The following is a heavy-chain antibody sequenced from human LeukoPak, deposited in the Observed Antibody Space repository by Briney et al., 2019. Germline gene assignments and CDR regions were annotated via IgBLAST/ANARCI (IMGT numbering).Heavy chain of an antibody. J-gene: IGHJ4*02. CDR2: IYYSGST. V-gene: IGHV4-59*01. CDR3: AAQAAAGISIGDFDY. D-gene: IGHD6-13*01. Sequence: PSETLSLTCTVSGSSISSYYWSWIRQPPGKGLEWIGYIYYSGSTNYNPSLKSRVTISVDTSKNQFSLKLSSVTAADTAVYYCAAQAAAGISIGDFDYWGQGTLVTVSS. CDR1: GSSISSYY.